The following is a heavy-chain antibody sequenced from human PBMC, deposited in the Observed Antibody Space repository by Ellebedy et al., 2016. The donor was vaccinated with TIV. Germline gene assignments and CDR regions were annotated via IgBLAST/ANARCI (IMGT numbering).Heavy chain of an antibody. CDR2: IDSDGTP. Sequence: GESLKISXAASEFTFSTCDMHWVRQVSGKGLQWVSSIDSDGTPFYADSVEGRFTISRENAKNSLYLQMNSLRADDTAVYYCAAAEGSGIPRYCSGGRCYGPMDIWGQGTTVTVSS. CDR1: EFTFSTCD. V-gene: IGHV3-13*05. CDR3: AAAEGSGIPRYCSGGRCYGPMDI. J-gene: IGHJ6*02. D-gene: IGHD2-15*01.